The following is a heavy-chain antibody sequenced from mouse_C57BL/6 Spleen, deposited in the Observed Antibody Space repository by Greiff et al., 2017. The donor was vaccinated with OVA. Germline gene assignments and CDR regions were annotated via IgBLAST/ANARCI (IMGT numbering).Heavy chain of an antibody. CDR3: ARSDGYPYYFDY. J-gene: IGHJ2*01. V-gene: IGHV1-19*01. CDR1: GYTFTDYY. D-gene: IGHD2-3*01. Sequence: SGPVLVKPGASVKMSCKASGYTFTDYYMNWVKQSHGKSLEWIGVINPYNGGTSYNQKFKGKATLTVDKSSSTAYMELNSLTSEDSAVYYCARSDGYPYYFDYWGQGTTLTVSS. CDR2: INPYNGGT.